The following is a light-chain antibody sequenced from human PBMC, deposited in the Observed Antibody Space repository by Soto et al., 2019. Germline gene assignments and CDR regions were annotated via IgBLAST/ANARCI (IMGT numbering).Light chain of an antibody. CDR2: DAS. V-gene: IGKV3-11*01. CDR1: QSVSIY. J-gene: IGKJ1*01. Sequence: DIVLTQSPATLSLSPGERATLSCRASQSVSIYLAWYQQRPGQAPRLLIYDASNRATDIPARFSGSGSGTDFTLTISGLVPEDLAVYYCAQRFTWPWTVGQGTKVEIK. CDR3: AQRFTWPWT.